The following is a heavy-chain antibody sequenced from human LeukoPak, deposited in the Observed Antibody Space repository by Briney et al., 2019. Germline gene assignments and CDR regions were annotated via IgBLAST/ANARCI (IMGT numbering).Heavy chain of an antibody. J-gene: IGHJ1*01. CDR1: GGSISSSNW. CDR2: IYHSGST. Sequence: SETLSLTCAVSGGSISSSNWWSWVRQPPGKGLEWIGEIYHSGSTNYNPSLKSRVTISVDTSKNQFSLKLSSVTAADTAVYYCARHGTMIVVVPAARAEYFQHWGQGTLVTVSS. V-gene: IGHV4-4*02. CDR3: ARHGTMIVVVPAARAEYFQH. D-gene: IGHD2-2*01.